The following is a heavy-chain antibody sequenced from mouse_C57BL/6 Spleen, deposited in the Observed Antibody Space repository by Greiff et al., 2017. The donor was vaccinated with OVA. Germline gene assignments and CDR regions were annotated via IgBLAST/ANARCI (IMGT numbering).Heavy chain of an antibody. CDR3: ARGGNYYGSSFDY. Sequence: QVQLQQSGPELVKPGASVKISCKASGYAFSSSWMNWVKQRPGKGLEWIGRIYPGDGDTNYNGKFKGKATLTADKSSSTACMQLSSLTSEDSAVYFCARGGNYYGSSFDYWGQGTTLTVSS. V-gene: IGHV1-82*01. J-gene: IGHJ2*01. CDR2: IYPGDGDT. D-gene: IGHD1-1*01. CDR1: GYAFSSSW.